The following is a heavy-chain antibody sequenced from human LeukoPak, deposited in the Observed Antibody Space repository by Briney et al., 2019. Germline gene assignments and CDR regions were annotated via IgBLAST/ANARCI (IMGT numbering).Heavy chain of an antibody. CDR1: GFTFSSYG. CDR3: ARDSQEDWYFDL. J-gene: IGHJ2*01. Sequence: GGSLRLSCAASGFTFSSYGMHWVRQAPGKGLEWVAFIRYDGSNKYYADSVKGRFTISRDNAKNSLYLQMNSLRAQDTAVYYCARDSQEDWYFDLWGRGTLVTVSS. V-gene: IGHV3-30*02. CDR2: IRYDGSNK.